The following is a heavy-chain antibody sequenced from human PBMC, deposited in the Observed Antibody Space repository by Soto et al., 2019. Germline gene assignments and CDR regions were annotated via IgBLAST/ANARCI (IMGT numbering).Heavy chain of an antibody. V-gene: IGHV4-30-4*01. Sequence: LSLTCTVSGGSISSGDYYWSWIRQPPGKGLEWIGYIYYTGSTYYNPSLKSRLTISVDTSKNQFSLKLTSVTAADTAVYFCARYQKGPFDYWGQGTLVTVSS. CDR3: ARYQKGPFDY. J-gene: IGHJ4*02. CDR2: IYYTGST. D-gene: IGHD2-2*01. CDR1: GGSISSGDYY.